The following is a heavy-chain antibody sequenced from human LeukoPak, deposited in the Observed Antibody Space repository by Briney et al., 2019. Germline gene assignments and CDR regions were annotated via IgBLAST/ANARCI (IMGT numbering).Heavy chain of an antibody. J-gene: IGHJ4*02. CDR1: GYTFTSYA. Sequence: ASVKVSCKASGYTFTSYAMNWVRQATGQGLEWMGWMSPNSGNTGYAQKFQGRVTMTRDTSTGTAYLELSSLRSEDSAVYYCVRTPPNWGADFWGQGTLVTVSS. D-gene: IGHD7-27*01. CDR3: VRTPPNWGADF. CDR2: MSPNSGNT. V-gene: IGHV1-8*02.